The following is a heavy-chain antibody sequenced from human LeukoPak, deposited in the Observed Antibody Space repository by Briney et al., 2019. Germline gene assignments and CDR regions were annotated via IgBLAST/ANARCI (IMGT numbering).Heavy chain of an antibody. V-gene: IGHV3-30*04. CDR1: GFTFSSYA. CDR2: ISYDGSNK. J-gene: IGHJ5*02. CDR3: AKDRAYSYGYGIPSGWFDP. Sequence: PGGSLRLSCAASGFTFSSYAMHWVRQAPGKGLEWVAVISYDGSNKYYADSVKGRFTISRDNSKNTLYLQMNSLRAEDTAVYYCAKDRAYSYGYGIPSGWFDPWGQGTLVTVSS. D-gene: IGHD5-18*01.